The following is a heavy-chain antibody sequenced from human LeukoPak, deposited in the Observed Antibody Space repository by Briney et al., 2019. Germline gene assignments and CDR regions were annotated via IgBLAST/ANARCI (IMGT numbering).Heavy chain of an antibody. Sequence: ASVKVSCKASGYTFTSYGISWVRQAPGQGLEWMGWISAYNGNTNYAQKLQGRVTMTTDTSTSTAYMELRSLRSDDTAVYYCARSAACSGVSCYGGYMDVWGKGTTVTVSS. V-gene: IGHV1-18*01. D-gene: IGHD2-15*01. CDR3: ARSAACSGVSCYGGYMDV. J-gene: IGHJ6*03. CDR2: ISAYNGNT. CDR1: GYTFTSYG.